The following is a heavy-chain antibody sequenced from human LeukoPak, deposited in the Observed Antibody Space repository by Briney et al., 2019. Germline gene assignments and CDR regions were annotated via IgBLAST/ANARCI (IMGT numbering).Heavy chain of an antibody. D-gene: IGHD4-23*01. J-gene: IGHJ4*02. CDR2: ISSSGSTI. CDR3: ARTVARIGY. V-gene: IGHV3-48*03. CDR1: GFTFSSYE. Sequence: PGGSLRLSCAASGFTFSSYEMNWVRQAPGKGLGWVSHISSSGSTIYYTDSVKGRFTISRDNSKNLLYLQMNSLRAEDTAIYYYARTVARIGYWGQGTLVTVSS.